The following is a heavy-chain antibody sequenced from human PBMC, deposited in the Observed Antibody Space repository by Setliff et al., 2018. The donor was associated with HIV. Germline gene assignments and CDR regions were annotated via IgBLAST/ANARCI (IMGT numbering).Heavy chain of an antibody. CDR2: VYSTGST. J-gene: IGHJ4*02. CDR3: ARDVGSHYDSREYYFDY. Sequence: PSETLSLTCTVSGDSINNYYWSWIRQPPGKGLEWIGYVYSTGSTNSKSSLKSRVSISVDTSKNQFSLKLSSVTAADTAVYYCARDVGSHYDSREYYFDYWGQGTLVTVSS. V-gene: IGHV4-59*01. D-gene: IGHD3-22*01. CDR1: GDSINNYY.